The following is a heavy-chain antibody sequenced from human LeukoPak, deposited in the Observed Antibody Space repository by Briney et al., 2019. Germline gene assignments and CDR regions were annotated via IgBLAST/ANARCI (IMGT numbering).Heavy chain of an antibody. CDR2: ISSFGGTI. Sequence: GGSLRLSCVASGFTFSSYSMNWVRQAPGKGLEWISYISSFGGTIYYADSVKGRFTISRDNSKNTLYLQMNSLRAEDTAVYYCARGRIAAAGIEYFDYWGQGTLVTVSS. V-gene: IGHV3-48*01. CDR1: GFTFSSYS. D-gene: IGHD6-13*01. J-gene: IGHJ4*02. CDR3: ARGRIAAAGIEYFDY.